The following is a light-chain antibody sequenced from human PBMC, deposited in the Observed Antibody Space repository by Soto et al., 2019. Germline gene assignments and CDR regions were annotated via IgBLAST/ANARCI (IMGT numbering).Light chain of an antibody. J-gene: IGLJ2*01. Sequence: QSVLTQPASVSGSPGQSITISCTGTSRDVGGYNLVSWYQQHPGKAPKLMIYDVSNRPSGVSNRFSGSKSGNMASLTISGLQAEDEADYYCSSYTSSSAYVVFGGGTKVTVL. CDR2: DVS. CDR3: SSYTSSSAYVV. CDR1: SRDVGGYNL. V-gene: IGLV2-14*02.